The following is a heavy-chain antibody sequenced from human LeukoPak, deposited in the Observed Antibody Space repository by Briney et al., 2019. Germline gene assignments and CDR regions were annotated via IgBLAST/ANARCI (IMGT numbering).Heavy chain of an antibody. CDR2: IYHSGST. CDR3: ARVRELLWFGAFSFDAFDI. J-gene: IGHJ3*02. CDR1: GGSISSSNW. V-gene: IGHV4-4*02. D-gene: IGHD3-10*01. Sequence: SRTLSLTCAVSGGSISSSNWWSWVRQPPGKGLEWIGGIYHSGSTNYNPSIKSQVTISVDKYKNQFSLKLSSVPAADKAVYYCARVRELLWFGAFSFDAFDIWGQGTMVTVSS.